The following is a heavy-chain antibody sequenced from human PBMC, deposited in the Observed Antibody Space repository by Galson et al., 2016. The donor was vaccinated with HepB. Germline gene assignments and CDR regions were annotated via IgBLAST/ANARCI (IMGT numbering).Heavy chain of an antibody. V-gene: IGHV2-5*02. CDR2: IYWDDDT. J-gene: IGHJ6*02. CDR3: AHLRGSLVVAPPSAYHFYGMDV. CDR1: GFSLTTTGVG. Sequence: PALVKPTQTLTLTCTFSGFSLTTTGVGVGWIRQHPGKNLDWLALIYWDDDTRSHPAPESRFTIAKDTSKNQVVLTMTHMDPVNTATYYWAHLRGSLVVAPPSAYHFYGMDVWGQGTTVTVSS. D-gene: IGHD2-15*01.